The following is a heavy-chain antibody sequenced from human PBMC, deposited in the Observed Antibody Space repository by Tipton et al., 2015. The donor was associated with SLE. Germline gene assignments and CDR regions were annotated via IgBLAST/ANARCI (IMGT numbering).Heavy chain of an antibody. Sequence: SLRLSCTASGFTFSSFEMNWVRQAPGKGLEWVSFISSSGNTMYYADSVKGRFTISRDNAKNSLYLRMNSLRAEDTAVYYCARDTMGYGPDAFDIWGQGTMVTVSS. CDR3: ARDTMGYGPDAFDI. CDR2: ISSSGNTM. J-gene: IGHJ3*02. CDR1: GFTFSSFE. V-gene: IGHV3-48*03. D-gene: IGHD4-17*01.